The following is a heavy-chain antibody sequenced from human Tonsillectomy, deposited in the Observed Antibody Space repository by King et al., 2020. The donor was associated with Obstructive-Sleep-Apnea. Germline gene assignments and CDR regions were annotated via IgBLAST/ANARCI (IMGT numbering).Heavy chain of an antibody. CDR1: GFTFSSYA. V-gene: IGHV3-23*04. Sequence: VQLVESGGGLVQPGGSLRLSCAASGFTFSSYAMSWVRQAPGKGLEWVSAISGSGGSTYYADSVKGRFTISRDNSKNTLYLQMNSLRAEDTAVYYCAKGGSRYFDPLGLYYYYYYGMDVWGQGTTVTVSS. J-gene: IGHJ6*02. D-gene: IGHD3-9*01. CDR2: ISGSGGST. CDR3: AKGGSRYFDPLGLYYYYYYGMDV.